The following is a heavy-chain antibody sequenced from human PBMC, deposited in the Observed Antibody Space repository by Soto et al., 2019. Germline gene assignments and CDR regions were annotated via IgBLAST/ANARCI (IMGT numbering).Heavy chain of an antibody. V-gene: IGHV5-10-1*01. CDR1: GYRFTSYW. J-gene: IGHJ4*02. CDR2: IDPSDSYT. CDR3: ARPYDESGYYESSFEY. Sequence: GESLKISCKASGYRFTSYWINWVRQMPGKGLEWMGRIDPSDSYTNYSPSFQGHVTISADKSISTAYLHWSSLKASDTAMYYCARPYDESGYYESSFEYWGLGTLVTVSS. D-gene: IGHD3-3*01.